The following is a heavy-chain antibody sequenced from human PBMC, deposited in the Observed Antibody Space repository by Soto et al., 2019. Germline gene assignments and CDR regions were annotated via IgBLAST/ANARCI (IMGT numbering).Heavy chain of an antibody. Sequence: SETLSLTCTVSCDSISAYSFRWVRKPPGKGLEWIGNIHYNGNTKYNPSLKSRVTMSLDTSKNQFSLRLISVTAADTAKYFCPREGNLGRWLQPLDFWGQGTLVTVS. V-gene: IGHV4-59*01. CDR1: CDSISAYS. CDR3: PREGNLGRWLQPLDF. CDR2: IHYNGNT. D-gene: IGHD5-12*01. J-gene: IGHJ4*02.